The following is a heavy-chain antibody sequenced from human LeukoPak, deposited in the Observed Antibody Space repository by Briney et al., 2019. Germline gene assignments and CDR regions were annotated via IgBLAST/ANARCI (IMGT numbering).Heavy chain of an antibody. V-gene: IGHV3-49*04. CDR2: IRGKVYGATT. CDR1: GFTFSSYW. D-gene: IGHD3-3*01. J-gene: IGHJ4*02. CDR3: TRDISIFGFDY. Sequence: GGSLRLSCAASGFTFSSYWMSWVRQAPGKGLEWVGFIRGKVYGATTEYAASVRGRFTISRDDSESIAYLQMNSLKIEDTAVYYCTRDISIFGFDYWGQGTLVTVSS.